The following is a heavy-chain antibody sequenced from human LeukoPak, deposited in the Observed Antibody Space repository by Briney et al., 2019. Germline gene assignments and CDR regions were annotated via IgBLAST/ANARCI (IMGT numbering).Heavy chain of an antibody. V-gene: IGHV4-59*01. CDR3: ARSLAYGDSDY. D-gene: IGHD4-17*01. J-gene: IGHJ4*02. Sequence: SETLSLTCTVSGGSISSYYWSWIRQPPGKGLQWIGYIHYSGSTNYNPSLKSRVTISVDTSKNQFSLRLTSVTAADTAVYYCARSLAYGDSDYWGQGTLVTVSS. CDR1: GGSISSYY. CDR2: IHYSGST.